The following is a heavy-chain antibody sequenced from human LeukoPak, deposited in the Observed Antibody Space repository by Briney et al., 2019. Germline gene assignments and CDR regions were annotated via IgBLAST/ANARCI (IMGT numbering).Heavy chain of an antibody. D-gene: IGHD3-3*01. J-gene: IGHJ6*02. CDR2: INRTGVST. CDR1: GFTFRSYG. V-gene: IGHV3-23*01. Sequence: SGGSLRLFCAASGFTFRSYGMSGVRQAPGEGLECVSAINRTGVSTYRADSAKGRFTISRDNSKNPLYLQMNSLRVEDTAVNYCAKRRSVGMAYYYYAMDVWGQGTTVTVSS. CDR3: AKRRSVGMAYYYYAMDV.